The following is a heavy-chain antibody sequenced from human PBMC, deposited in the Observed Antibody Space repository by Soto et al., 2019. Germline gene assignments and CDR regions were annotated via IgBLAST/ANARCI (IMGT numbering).Heavy chain of an antibody. J-gene: IGHJ4*02. CDR2: ISGSGGST. D-gene: IGHD6-19*01. Sequence: EVQLLESGGGLVQPGGSLRLSCAASGFTFSSYAMSWVRQAPGKGLEWVPAISGSGGSTYYADSVKGRFTISRDNSKNTLYLQMNSLRAEDTAVYYCAKGSVFGEQWDYWGQGTLVTVSS. CDR3: AKGSVFGEQWDY. CDR1: GFTFSSYA. V-gene: IGHV3-23*01.